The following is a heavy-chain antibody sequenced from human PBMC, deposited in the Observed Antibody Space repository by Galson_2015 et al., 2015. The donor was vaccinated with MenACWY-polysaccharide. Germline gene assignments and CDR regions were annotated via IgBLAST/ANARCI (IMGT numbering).Heavy chain of an antibody. J-gene: IGHJ4*02. CDR3: AKKPGDGYNPGYYFDY. CDR1: GFTFSSYG. CDR2: ISYDGSNK. Sequence: SLRLSCAASGFTFSSYGMHWVRQAPGKGLEWVAVISYDGSNKYYADSVKGRFTISRDNSKNTLYLQMNSLRAEDTAVYYCAKKPGDGYNPGYYFDYRGQGTLVTVSS. V-gene: IGHV3-30*18. D-gene: IGHD5-24*01.